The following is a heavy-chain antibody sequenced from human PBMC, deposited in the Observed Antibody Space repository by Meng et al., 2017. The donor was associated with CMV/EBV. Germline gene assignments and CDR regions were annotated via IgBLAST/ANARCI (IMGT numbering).Heavy chain of an antibody. CDR3: ARDLIVVVPAAEAWYYYGMDV. CDR2: ISSSGSTI. V-gene: IGHV3-48*03. J-gene: IGHJ6*02. CDR1: GFTFSGYW. Sequence: GGSLRLSCAASGFTFSGYWMNWVRQAPGKGLEWVSYISSSGSTIYYADSVKGRFTISRDNAKNSLYLQMNSLRAEDTAVYYCARDLIVVVPAAEAWYYYGMDVWGQGTTVTVSS. D-gene: IGHD2-2*01.